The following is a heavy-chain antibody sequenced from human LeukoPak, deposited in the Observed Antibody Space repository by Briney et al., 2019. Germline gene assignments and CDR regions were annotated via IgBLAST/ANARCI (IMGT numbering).Heavy chain of an antibody. V-gene: IGHV1-2*02. CDR2: INPRSGDT. CDR3: AREGGAYTTWWKAFDM. D-gene: IGHD3-16*01. J-gene: IGHJ3*02. CDR1: GYTFSDYY. Sequence: ASVKVSCKASGYTFSDYYVHWVRQGPGQGLEWVGGINPRSGDTNYLEKFQGRVTVTRDTSISAAYLELNRLTSDDTAVYFCAREGGAYTTWWKAFDMWGQGTLVSVSS.